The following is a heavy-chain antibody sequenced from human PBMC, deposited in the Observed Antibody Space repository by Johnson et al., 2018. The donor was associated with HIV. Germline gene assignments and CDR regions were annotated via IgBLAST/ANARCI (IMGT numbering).Heavy chain of an antibody. CDR1: GFTFSSYA. CDR2: ISGSGGST. Sequence: VQLVESGGGVVQPGRSLRLSCAASGFTFSSYAMHWVRQAPGKGLEWVSAISGSGGSTYYADSVKGRFTISRDNSKNTLYLQMNSLRAEDTAVYYCARDWEWLNGFDIWGQGTMVTVSS. CDR3: ARDWEWLNGFDI. J-gene: IGHJ3*02. V-gene: IGHV3-23*04. D-gene: IGHD3-3*01.